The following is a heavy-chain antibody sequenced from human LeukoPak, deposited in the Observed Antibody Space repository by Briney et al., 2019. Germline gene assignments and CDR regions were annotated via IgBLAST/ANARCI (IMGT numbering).Heavy chain of an antibody. CDR1: GGSISTGGYY. Sequence: PSETLSLTCSVSGGSISTGGYYWGWIRQPPGKGLEWIGSIYYSGNTYYNPSLKSRVTISVDTSKNKFSLKLSSVTAADTAVYYCARVKGGSGWYVAYWGQGTLVTVSS. J-gene: IGHJ4*02. V-gene: IGHV4-39*07. D-gene: IGHD6-19*01. CDR3: ARVKGGSGWYVAY. CDR2: IYYSGNT.